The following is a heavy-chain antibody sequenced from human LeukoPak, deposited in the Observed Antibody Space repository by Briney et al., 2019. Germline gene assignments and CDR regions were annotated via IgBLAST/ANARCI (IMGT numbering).Heavy chain of an antibody. CDR1: GYTFTGYY. V-gene: IGHV1-2*02. D-gene: IGHD6-13*01. J-gene: IGHJ3*02. CDR2: INPNSGGT. Sequence: ASVKVSCKASGYTFTGYYMHWVRQAPGQGLEWMGWINPNSGGTNYAQKFQGRVTMTRGTSISTAYMELSGLRSDDTAVYYCARVRRYSSSWGAFDIWGQGTMVTVSS. CDR3: ARVRRYSSSWGAFDI.